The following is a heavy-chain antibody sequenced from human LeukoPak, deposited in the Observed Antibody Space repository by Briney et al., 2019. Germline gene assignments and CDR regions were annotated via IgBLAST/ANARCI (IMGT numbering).Heavy chain of an antibody. CDR3: ARSGVVAANWFDP. CDR1: GGTFCTFP. V-gene: IGHV1-69*16. Sequence: GSSVKISCKDSGGTFCTFPISWVRQATGQGLDWMGGIVPILGKTNYARKFQGRVTMTTDEPPTTAYMELSSLRSEDTAMYYCARSGVVAANWFDPWGQGTLVTVSS. CDR2: IVPILGKT. J-gene: IGHJ5*02. D-gene: IGHD2-15*01.